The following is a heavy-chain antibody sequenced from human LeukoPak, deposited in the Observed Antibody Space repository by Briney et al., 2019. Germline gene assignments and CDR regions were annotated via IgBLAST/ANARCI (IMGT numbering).Heavy chain of an antibody. CDR1: GFTFSTYR. J-gene: IGHJ4*02. CDR3: ARAREITVSGTDYFDY. Sequence: GGSLRLSCAASGFTFSTYRMTWVRQAPGKGLEWVANIKHDGSGPSYLDSVKGRFTISRDNARNSLSLQMSSLRAEDTAVYYCARAREITVSGTDYFDYWGQGTLVTVSS. CDR2: IKHDGSGP. D-gene: IGHD6-19*01. V-gene: IGHV3-7*01.